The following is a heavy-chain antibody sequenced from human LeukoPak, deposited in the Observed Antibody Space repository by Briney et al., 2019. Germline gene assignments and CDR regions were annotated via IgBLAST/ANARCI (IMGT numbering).Heavy chain of an antibody. CDR1: GFTFSSYA. CDR2: ISSNGGST. Sequence: GGSLRLSCAASGFTFSSYAMHWVRQAPGKGLEYVSAISSNGGSTYYANSVKGRFTISRDNSKNTLYLQMGSLRAEDMAVYYCARDGEWDPLYIDYWGQGTLVTVSS. J-gene: IGHJ4*02. CDR3: ARDGEWDPLYIDY. V-gene: IGHV3-64*01. D-gene: IGHD1-26*01.